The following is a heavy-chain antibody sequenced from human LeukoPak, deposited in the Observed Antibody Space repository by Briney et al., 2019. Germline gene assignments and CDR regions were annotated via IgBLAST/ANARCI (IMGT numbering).Heavy chain of an antibody. CDR2: TYYSGST. J-gene: IGHJ4*02. CDR3: ARDRQGGYSGSYYGGY. CDR1: GGSISSGSYY. V-gene: IGHV4-39*02. Sequence: PSETLSLTCSVSGGSISSGSYYWGWIRQPPGKGLEWIGTTYYSGSTYYNPSLKSRVTISVDRAKNQFSLNLSSVTAADTAVYYCARDRQGGYSGSYYGGYWGQGTLVTVSS. D-gene: IGHD1-26*01.